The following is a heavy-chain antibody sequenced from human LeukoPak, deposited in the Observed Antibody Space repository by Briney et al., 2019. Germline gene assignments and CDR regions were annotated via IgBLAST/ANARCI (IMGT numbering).Heavy chain of an antibody. J-gene: IGHJ2*01. CDR3: ARGISDYVGSWYFDL. CDR2: IYYSGST. CDR1: GGSISSSSYY. V-gene: IGHV4-39*07. Sequence: SETLSLTCTVSGGSISSSSYYWGWIRQPPGKGLEWIGSIYYSGSTNYNPSLKSRVTISVDTSKNQFSLKLSSVTAADTAVYYCARGISDYVGSWYFDLWGRGTLVTVSS. D-gene: IGHD5-12*01.